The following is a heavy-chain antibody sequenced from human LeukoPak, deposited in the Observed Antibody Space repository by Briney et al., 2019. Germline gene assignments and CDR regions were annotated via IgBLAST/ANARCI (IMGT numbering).Heavy chain of an antibody. CDR2: IRSKAFSETT. V-gene: IGHV3-49*04. D-gene: IGHD1-14*01. CDR3: TRAYNTPSG. Sequence: PGRSLGLSCTASGFTFGEYAMSWVRQAPGKGLEWVGFIRSKAFSETTQYAASVKGRFTISRDDSKSVVYLQMNSLKTEDTAVYYCTRAYNTPSGWGQGTLVTVSS. J-gene: IGHJ4*02. CDR1: GFTFGEYA.